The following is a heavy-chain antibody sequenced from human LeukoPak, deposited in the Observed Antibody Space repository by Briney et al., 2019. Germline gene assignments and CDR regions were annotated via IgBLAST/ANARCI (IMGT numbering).Heavy chain of an antibody. CDR1: GFTFSSYA. CDR3: ARARVWSGHFYSYYMDV. J-gene: IGHJ6*03. D-gene: IGHD3-3*01. CDR2: ITGSASTT. Sequence: GGSLTLSCVASGFTFSSYAMTWVRQAPGNGLEWVSTITGSASTTYYADSVKGRFTISRDNSKNTLSLQLNSLRAVDTAVYYCARARVWSGHFYSYYMDVWGRGTTVTVSS. V-gene: IGHV3-23*01.